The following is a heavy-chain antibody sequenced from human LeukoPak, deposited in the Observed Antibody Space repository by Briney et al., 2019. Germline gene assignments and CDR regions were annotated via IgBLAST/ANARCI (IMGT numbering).Heavy chain of an antibody. Sequence: GRSLRLSCAASGFTFRSYGMHWVRRAPGRGLEWVAVIWYEGSDKHYADSVKGRFTISRDNSKNTLYLQLNSLRAEDTAVYYCARGSSSWYYFDYWGQGTLVTVSS. D-gene: IGHD6-13*01. J-gene: IGHJ4*02. V-gene: IGHV3-33*01. CDR2: IWYEGSDK. CDR1: GFTFRSYG. CDR3: ARGSSSWYYFDY.